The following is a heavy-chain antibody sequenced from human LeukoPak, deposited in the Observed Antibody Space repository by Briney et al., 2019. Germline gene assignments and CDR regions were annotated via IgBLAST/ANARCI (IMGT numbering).Heavy chain of an antibody. CDR1: GYSISSGYY. CDR2: IYHSGST. CDR3: VRGTVTTRRWFDP. D-gene: IGHD4-17*01. Sequence: PSETLSLTCTVSGYSISSGYYWGWIRQPPGQGLEWIGSIYHSGSTYYNPSLKRRVTISVDTSKNQISLKLSSVTAADTAVYYCVRGTVTTRRWFDPWGQGTLVTVSS. V-gene: IGHV4-38-2*02. J-gene: IGHJ5*02.